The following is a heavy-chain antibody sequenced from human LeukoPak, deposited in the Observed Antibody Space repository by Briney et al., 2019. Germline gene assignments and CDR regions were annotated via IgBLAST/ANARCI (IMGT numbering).Heavy chain of an antibody. J-gene: IGHJ4*02. Sequence: GGSLRLSCAASGFTFTSYAMSWVRQAPGKGLEWVSVIYSGGSTYYADSVKGRFTISRDNSKNTLYLQMNSLRAEDTAVYYCAREGQWLAPDYWGQGTLVTVSS. V-gene: IGHV3-53*01. CDR1: GFTFTSYA. CDR2: IYSGGST. D-gene: IGHD6-19*01. CDR3: AREGQWLAPDY.